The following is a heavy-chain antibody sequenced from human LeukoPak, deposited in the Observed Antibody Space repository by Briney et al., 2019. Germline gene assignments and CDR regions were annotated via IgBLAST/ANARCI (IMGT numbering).Heavy chain of an antibody. CDR2: IRSDGSIK. CDR1: GLTFSTYG. CDR3: AKEDCRSTSCSPDY. J-gene: IGHJ4*02. V-gene: IGHV3-30*02. Sequence: GGSLRLSCAASGLTFSTYGMHWVRQAPGTGLEGVAFIRSDGSIKYYADSVKGRFTISRDNSKNTLYLQMNSVRAKDTAVYFCAKEDCRSTSCSPDYWGQGTLVTVSS. D-gene: IGHD2-2*01.